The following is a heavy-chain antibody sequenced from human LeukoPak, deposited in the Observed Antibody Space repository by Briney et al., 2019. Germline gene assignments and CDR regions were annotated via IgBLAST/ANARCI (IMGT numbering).Heavy chain of an antibody. V-gene: IGHV3-7*01. CDR1: GFTFSSYE. CDR3: ARSIAARRGETRWFDP. D-gene: IGHD6-6*01. J-gene: IGHJ5*02. CDR2: IKQDGSEK. Sequence: PGGSLRLSCAASGFTFSSYEMNWVRQAPGKGLEWVANIKQDGSEKYYVDSVKGRFTISRDNAKNSLYLQMNSLRAEDTAVYYCARSIAARRGETRWFDPWGQGTLVTVSS.